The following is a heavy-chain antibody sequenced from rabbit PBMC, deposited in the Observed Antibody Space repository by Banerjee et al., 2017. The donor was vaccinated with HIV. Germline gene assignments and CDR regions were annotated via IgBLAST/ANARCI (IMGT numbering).Heavy chain of an antibody. J-gene: IGHJ4*01. Sequence: QEQLVESGGGLVQPGGSLKLSCKASGIDFSTWMCWVRQAPGKGLEWIACIDAGRGGRTDYASWVNGRFTISSHNAQNTLYLQLNSLTAADTATYFCVSYDDYGDRNLWGPGTLVTVS. D-gene: IGHD2-1*01. CDR3: VSYDDYGDRNL. V-gene: IGHV1S47*01. CDR2: IDAGRGGRT. CDR1: GIDFSTW.